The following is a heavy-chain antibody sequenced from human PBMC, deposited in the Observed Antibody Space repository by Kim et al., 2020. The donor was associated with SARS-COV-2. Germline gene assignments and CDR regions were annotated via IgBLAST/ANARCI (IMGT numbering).Heavy chain of an antibody. J-gene: IGHJ4*02. D-gene: IGHD3-22*01. V-gene: IGHV4-61*01. CDR2: IYYSGST. CDR3: ARGPGYYYDSSGYTAIDY. Sequence: SETLSLTCTVSGGSVSSGSYYWSWIRQPPGKGLEWIGYIYYSGSTNYNPSLKSRVTISVDTSKNQFSLKLSSVTAADTAVYYCARGPGYYYDSSGYTAIDYWGQGTLVTVSS. CDR1: GGSVSSGSYY.